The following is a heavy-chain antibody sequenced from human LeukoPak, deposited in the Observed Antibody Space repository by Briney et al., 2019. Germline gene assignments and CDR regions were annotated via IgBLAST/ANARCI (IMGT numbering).Heavy chain of an antibody. D-gene: IGHD3-3*01. J-gene: IGHJ6*03. Sequence: PGGSLRLSCAASGFTFSSYEMNWVRQAPGKGLEWVSSISSSSSYIYYADSVKGRFTISRDNAKNSLYLQMNSLRVGDTAVYYCARDPTYDFWSGYYLTHYYYYMDVWGKGTTVTVSS. CDR3: ARDPTYDFWSGYYLTHYYYYMDV. V-gene: IGHV3-21*01. CDR1: GFTFSSYE. CDR2: ISSSSSYI.